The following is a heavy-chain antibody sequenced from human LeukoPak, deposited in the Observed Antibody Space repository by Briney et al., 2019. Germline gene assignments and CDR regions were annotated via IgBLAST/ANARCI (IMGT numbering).Heavy chain of an antibody. J-gene: IGHJ6*03. D-gene: IGHD6-13*01. CDR2: IRYDGSNK. CDR3: SKVPIAAAGGGYMDV. V-gene: IGHV3-30*02. CDR1: GFTFSSYG. Sequence: GGSLRLSCAASGFTFSSYGMHWVRQAPGKGLEWVAFIRYDGSNKYYADSVKGRFTISRDNSKNTLYLQMNSLRAEDTAVYYCSKVPIAAAGGGYMDVWGKGTTVTISS.